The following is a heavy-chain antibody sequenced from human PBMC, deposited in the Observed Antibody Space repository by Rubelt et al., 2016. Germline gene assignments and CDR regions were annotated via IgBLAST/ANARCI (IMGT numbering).Heavy chain of an antibody. Sequence: SGFTVSSNYMSWVRQAPGKGLEWGSVIYSGGSTYYADSVKGRFTISRDNSKNTLFLQMNSLRAGDTAGYYCPRGRDPYYYGMDVWGQGTTVTVSS. CDR1: GFTVSSNY. CDR3: PRGRDPYYYGMDV. V-gene: IGHV3-53*01. J-gene: IGHJ6*02. CDR2: IYSGGST.